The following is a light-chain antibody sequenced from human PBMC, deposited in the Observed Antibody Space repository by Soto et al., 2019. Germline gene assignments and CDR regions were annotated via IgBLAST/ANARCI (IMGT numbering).Light chain of an antibody. J-gene: IGKJ2*01. CDR1: QSVSNNY. Sequence: EVVLTQSPGTLSLSPGERATLSCRASQSVSNNYPAWYQQKPGQGPRLLIFGSSDRATGIPDRFSGSGSGKDFTLIISRLEPEDFAVYYCQQYCSPAPYPFRRGTKLEIK. CDR2: GSS. CDR3: QQYCSPAPYP. V-gene: IGKV3-20*01.